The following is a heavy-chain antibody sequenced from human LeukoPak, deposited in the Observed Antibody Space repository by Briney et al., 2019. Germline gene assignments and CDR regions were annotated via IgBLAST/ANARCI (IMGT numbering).Heavy chain of an antibody. Sequence: GGSLRLSCAASGFTVSSNYMSWVRQAPGKGLEWVAVISYDGSNKYYADSVKGRFTISRDNSKNTLYLQMNSLRAEDTAVYYCAKAKYYYYYYYMDVWGKGTTVTVSS. CDR3: AKAKYYYYYYYMDV. CDR1: GFTVSSNY. CDR2: ISYDGSNK. J-gene: IGHJ6*03. V-gene: IGHV3-30*18.